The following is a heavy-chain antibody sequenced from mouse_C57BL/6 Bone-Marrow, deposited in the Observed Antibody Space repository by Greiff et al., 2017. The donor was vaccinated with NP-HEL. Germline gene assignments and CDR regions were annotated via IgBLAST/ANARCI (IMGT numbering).Heavy chain of an antibody. Sequence: VMLVESGAELVRPGASVKLSCKASGYTFTDYYINWVKQRPGQGLEWIARIYPGSGNTYYNEKFKGKATLTAEKSSSTAYMQLSSLTSEDSAVYFCARRYAMDYWGQGTSVTVSS. CDR2: IYPGSGNT. J-gene: IGHJ4*01. CDR3: ARRYAMDY. CDR1: GYTFTDYY. V-gene: IGHV1-76*01.